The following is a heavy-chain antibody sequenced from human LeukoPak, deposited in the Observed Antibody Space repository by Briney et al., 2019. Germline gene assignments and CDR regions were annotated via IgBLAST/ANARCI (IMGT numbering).Heavy chain of an antibody. D-gene: IGHD3-10*01. Sequence: PSETLSLTCTVSGGSISSSSYYWGWIRQPPGKGLEWIGSIYYSGSTYYNPSLKSRVTISVDTSKNQFSLKLSSVTAADTAVYYCARNGKRITMVRGINWFDPWGQGTLVTVSS. CDR3: ARNGKRITMVRGINWFDP. J-gene: IGHJ5*02. CDR1: GGSISSSSYY. V-gene: IGHV4-39*01. CDR2: IYYSGST.